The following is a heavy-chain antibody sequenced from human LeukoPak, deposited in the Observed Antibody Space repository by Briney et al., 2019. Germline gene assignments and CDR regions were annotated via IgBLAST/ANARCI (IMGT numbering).Heavy chain of an antibody. CDR1: GFTFDDYA. D-gene: IGHD6-13*01. Sequence: PGRSLRLSCAASGFTFDDYAMHWVRQAPGKGLEWVSGISWNSGSIGYADSVKGRFTISRDNAKNSLYLQMNSLRAEDTALYYCAKGPQQLGYYYYGMDVWGQGTTVTVSS. CDR3: AKGPQQLGYYYYGMDV. J-gene: IGHJ6*02. V-gene: IGHV3-9*01. CDR2: ISWNSGSI.